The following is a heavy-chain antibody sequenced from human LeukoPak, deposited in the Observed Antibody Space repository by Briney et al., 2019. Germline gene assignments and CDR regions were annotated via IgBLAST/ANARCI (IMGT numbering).Heavy chain of an antibody. V-gene: IGHV3-30*04. CDR2: ISFDGTDA. CDR3: SGPPRAPRELPLYYYYYMNV. Sequence: GGSLRLSCAASGFTFSSYAIHWVRQAPGKGLEWVAVISFDGTDAFYADSVKGRFTISRDNSKNTLYLQMNSLRAEDTAVYYCSGPPRAPRELPLYYYYYMNVGGKGTRVTIP. CDR1: GFTFSSYA. D-gene: IGHD1-26*01. J-gene: IGHJ6*03.